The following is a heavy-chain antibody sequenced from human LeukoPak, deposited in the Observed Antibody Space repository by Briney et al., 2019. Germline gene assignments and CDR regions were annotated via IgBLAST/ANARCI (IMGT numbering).Heavy chain of an antibody. V-gene: IGHV3-11*01. CDR3: ARDRSSSLPHDAFDI. D-gene: IGHD6-13*01. CDR2: ISSSGSTI. J-gene: IGHJ3*02. Sequence: KPGGSLRLSCAASGFTFSDYYMSWIRQGPGTGLEGVSYISSSGSTIYYADSVKGRFTISRDNAKNSLYLQMNSLRAEDTAVYYCARDRSSSLPHDAFDIWGQGTMVTVSS. CDR1: GFTFSDYY.